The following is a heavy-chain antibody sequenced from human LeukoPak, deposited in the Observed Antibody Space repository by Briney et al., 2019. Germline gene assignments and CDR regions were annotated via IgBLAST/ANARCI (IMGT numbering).Heavy chain of an antibody. D-gene: IGHD3-10*01. J-gene: IGHJ4*02. Sequence: SETLSLTCTVSGGSISSGSYCWGWIRQTPGKGLEWIGNIFYSGRTYYKPSLKSRVTISVDTSKNQFSLKLNSVTAADTAVYYCARRGVYGSVSYFGYWGQGTLVSVSS. CDR3: ARRGVYGSVSYFGY. V-gene: IGHV4-39*01. CDR2: IFYSGRT. CDR1: GGSISSGSYC.